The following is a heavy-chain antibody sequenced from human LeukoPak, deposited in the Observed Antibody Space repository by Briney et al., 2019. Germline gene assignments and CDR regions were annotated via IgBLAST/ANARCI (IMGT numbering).Heavy chain of an antibody. D-gene: IGHD3-10*01. CDR1: GGTFSSYA. V-gene: IGHV1-69*05. CDR2: IIPIFGTA. J-gene: IGHJ6*02. Sequence: GASVKVSCKASGGTFSSYAISWVRQAPGQGLEWMGGIIPIFGTANYAQKFQGRVTITTDESTSTAYMELSSLRSEDTAVYYCARGRWRSGSTTSYYYGMDVWGQGTTVTVSS. CDR3: ARGRWRSGSTTSYYYGMDV.